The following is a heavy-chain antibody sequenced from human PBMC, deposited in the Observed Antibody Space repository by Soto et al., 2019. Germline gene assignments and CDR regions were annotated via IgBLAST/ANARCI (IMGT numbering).Heavy chain of an antibody. CDR2: IIPIFGTA. Sequence: QVQLVQSGAEVKKPGSSVKVSCKASGGTFSSYAISWVRQAPGQGLEWMGGIIPIFGTANYAQKFQGRVTITADESTSTAYMELSSLRSEDTAVYYCASLDSSGYNPEDAFEIWGQGTMVTVSS. J-gene: IGHJ3*02. D-gene: IGHD3-22*01. V-gene: IGHV1-69*12. CDR3: ASLDSSGYNPEDAFEI. CDR1: GGTFSSYA.